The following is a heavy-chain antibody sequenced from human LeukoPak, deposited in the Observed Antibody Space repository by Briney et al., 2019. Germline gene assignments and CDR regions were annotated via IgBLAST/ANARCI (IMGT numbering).Heavy chain of an antibody. Sequence: ASVKVSCKASGYTLTSYYMHWVRQAPGQGREWMGIINPSGGSTSYAQKFQGRVTMTRDTSTSTVYMELSSLRSEDTAVYYCARYYGGNSGVDYWGQGTLVTVSS. V-gene: IGHV1-46*01. D-gene: IGHD4-23*01. CDR3: ARYYGGNSGVDY. CDR1: GYTLTSYY. J-gene: IGHJ4*02. CDR2: INPSGGST.